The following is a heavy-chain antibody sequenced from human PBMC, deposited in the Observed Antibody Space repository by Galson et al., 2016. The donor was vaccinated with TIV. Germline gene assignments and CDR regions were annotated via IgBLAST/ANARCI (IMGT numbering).Heavy chain of an antibody. V-gene: IGHV5-51*01. CDR2: IHPADSDT. CDR1: GYSFSSYW. J-gene: IGHJ3*01. Sequence: QSGAEVKKPGEPLKISCEGSGYSFSSYWIGCVRHKPGEGLEWIGIIHPADSDTTYSQSFRVQITMSADKAINGAYLQWRTLMASDSAMYYCARRNEMTTNILDAFYLWGQGTMVLVSS. CDR3: ARRNEMTTNILDAFYL. D-gene: IGHD5-24*01.